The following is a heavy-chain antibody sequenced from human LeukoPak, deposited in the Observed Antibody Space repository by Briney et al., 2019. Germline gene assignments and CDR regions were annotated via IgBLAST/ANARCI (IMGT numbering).Heavy chain of an antibody. CDR2: IYSSGST. J-gene: IGHJ4*02. CDR1: GFTVSSNY. D-gene: IGHD3-10*01. Sequence: PGGSLRLSCAASGFTVSSNYMSWVRQAPGKGLEWVSAIYSSGSTYYAASVKGRFTISRDNSKNTLYLQMNSLRAEDTAVYYCASRSLWYGEDYRGQGTLVTVSS. V-gene: IGHV3-53*01. CDR3: ASRSLWYGEDY.